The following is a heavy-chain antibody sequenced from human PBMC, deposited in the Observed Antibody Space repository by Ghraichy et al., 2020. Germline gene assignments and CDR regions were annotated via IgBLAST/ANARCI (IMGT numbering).Heavy chain of an antibody. V-gene: IGHV3-30*18. CDR1: GFTFSSYG. CDR3: AKDDHFWSGYYDY. CDR2: ISYDGSNK. J-gene: IGHJ4*02. Sequence: GGSLRLSCAASGFTFSSYGMHWVRQAPGKGLEWVAVISYDGSNKYYADSVKGRFTISRDNSKNTLYLQMNSLRAEDTAVYYCAKDDHFWSGYYDYWGQGTLVTVSS. D-gene: IGHD3-3*02.